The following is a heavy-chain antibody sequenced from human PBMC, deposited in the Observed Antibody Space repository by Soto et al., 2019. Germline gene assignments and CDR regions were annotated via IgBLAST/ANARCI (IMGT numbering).Heavy chain of an antibody. D-gene: IGHD1-1*01. J-gene: IGHJ6*02. CDR3: AGALENPYFYYGLNV. CDR2: TTYDGGIK. CDR1: GFSFISYG. Sequence: PRGSLRLSCAASGFSFISYGMEFFRLAPGKGLEWMAATTYDGGIKHYVDSVKGRFTISRDNSKNTLYLQMNSLRVEDTATYYCAGALENPYFYYGLNVWGQGTTVTVSS. V-gene: IGHV3-30*03.